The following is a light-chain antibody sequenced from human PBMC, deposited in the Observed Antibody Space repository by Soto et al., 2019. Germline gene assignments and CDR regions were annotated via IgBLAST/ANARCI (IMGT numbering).Light chain of an antibody. CDR3: SSYTRSTTLVV. CDR2: DVT. V-gene: IGLV2-14*01. J-gene: IGLJ2*01. CDR1: SSDVGAYNY. Sequence: QSALTQPASVSGSPGQSITISCTGTSSDVGAYNYVSWYQQHPGKAPKLMIYDVTNRPSGVSSRFSGSKSGNTASLTISGLHAEDEADYYCSSYTRSTTLVVFGGGTKLTVL.